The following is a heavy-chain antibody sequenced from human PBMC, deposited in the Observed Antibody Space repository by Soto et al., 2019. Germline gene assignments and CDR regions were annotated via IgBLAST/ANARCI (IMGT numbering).Heavy chain of an antibody. CDR2: IYYSGST. V-gene: IGHV4-31*03. D-gene: IGHD3-22*01. CDR1: GGSISSGGYY. Sequence: SETLSLTCTVSGGSISSGGYYWSWIRQHPGKGLEWIGYIYYSGSTYYNPSLKSRVTISVDTSKNQFSLKLSSVTAADTAVYYCARDLVVHDSSGYYHNWFDPWGQGTLVTVSS. J-gene: IGHJ5*02. CDR3: ARDLVVHDSSGYYHNWFDP.